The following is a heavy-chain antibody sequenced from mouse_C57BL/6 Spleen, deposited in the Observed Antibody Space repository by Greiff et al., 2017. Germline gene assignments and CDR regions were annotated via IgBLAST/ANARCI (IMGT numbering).Heavy chain of an antibody. CDR2: ISSGGSYT. CDR3: ARDLLGAMDY. J-gene: IGHJ4*01. CDR1: GFTFSSYG. D-gene: IGHD2-1*01. V-gene: IGHV5-6*01. Sequence: VQLKQSGGDLVKPGGSLKLSCAASGFTFSSYGMSWVRQTPDKRLEWVATISSGGSYTYYPDSVKGRFTISRDNAKNTLYLQMSSLKSEDTAMYYCARDLLGAMDYWGQGTSVTVSS.